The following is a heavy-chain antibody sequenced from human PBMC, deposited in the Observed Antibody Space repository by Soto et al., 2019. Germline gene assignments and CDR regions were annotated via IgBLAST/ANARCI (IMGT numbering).Heavy chain of an antibody. V-gene: IGHV3-33*01. CDR3: ARGYAGNSATFDI. CDR1: GFTFSSYG. D-gene: IGHD6-13*01. J-gene: IGHJ3*02. Sequence: QLQLLESGGGVVQPGRSLRLSCAASGFTFSSYGMHWVRQAPGKGLEWVAVIWYDGSEKYYADSVKGRFTISRDNPKNTVYLQLNTLRAEDTAVYYCARGYAGNSATFDIWGQGTMVTISS. CDR2: IWYDGSEK.